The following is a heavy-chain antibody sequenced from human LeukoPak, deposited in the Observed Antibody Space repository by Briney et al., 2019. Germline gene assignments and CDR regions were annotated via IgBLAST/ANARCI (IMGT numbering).Heavy chain of an antibody. Sequence: GGTLRLSCAASGFTFSSYGMSWVRQAPGKGLEWVSAISGSGGSTYYADSVKGRFTISRDNSKNTLYLQMNSLRAEDTAVYYCAKSKEDCCGSFDPWGQGTLVTVSS. CDR3: AKSKEDCCGSFDP. J-gene: IGHJ5*02. V-gene: IGHV3-23*01. CDR2: ISGSGGST. D-gene: IGHD2-15*01. CDR1: GFTFSSYG.